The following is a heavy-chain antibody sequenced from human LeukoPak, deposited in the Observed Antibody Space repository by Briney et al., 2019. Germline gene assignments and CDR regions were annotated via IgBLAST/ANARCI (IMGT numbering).Heavy chain of an antibody. D-gene: IGHD6-19*01. J-gene: IGHJ4*02. CDR2: ISWNSGNT. CDR3: AKGGGGWYREFDY. V-gene: IGHV3-9*01. Sequence: GRSLRLSCAASGFTFDDHAMHWVRQAPGKGLEWVAGISWNSGNTGYADSVKGRFTISRDNAKNSLYLQMNSLRAEDTALYYCAKGGGGWYREFDYWGQGTLVTVSS. CDR1: GFTFDDHA.